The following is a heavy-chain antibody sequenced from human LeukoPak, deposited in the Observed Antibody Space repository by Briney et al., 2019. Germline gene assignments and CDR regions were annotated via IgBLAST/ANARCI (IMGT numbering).Heavy chain of an antibody. J-gene: IGHJ4*02. V-gene: IGHV3-66*01. CDR2: IYSGGST. CDR3: ARKTDHQTGGDY. CDR1: GFTFSSYS. D-gene: IGHD1-1*01. Sequence: PEGSLRLSCAASGFTFSSYSMTWVRQAPGEGLEWVSLIYSGGSTSYADSVKGRFTISRDNSKNTLYLQMNSLRAEDTAVYYCARKTDHQTGGDYWGQGTLVTVSS.